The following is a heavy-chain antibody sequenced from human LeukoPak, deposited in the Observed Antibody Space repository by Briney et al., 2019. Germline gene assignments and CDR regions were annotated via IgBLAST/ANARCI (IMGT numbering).Heavy chain of an antibody. CDR2: ISGSGGST. CDR3: AKTMGDWNLDY. Sequence: GGSLRLSCAASGFTFSSYGMSWVRQAPGKGLEWVSAISGSGGSTYYADSVEGRFTISRDNSKDTLYLQMNSLRAEDTAVYYCAKTMGDWNLDYWGQGTLVTVSS. CDR1: GFTFSSYG. V-gene: IGHV3-23*01. D-gene: IGHD1-1*01. J-gene: IGHJ4*02.